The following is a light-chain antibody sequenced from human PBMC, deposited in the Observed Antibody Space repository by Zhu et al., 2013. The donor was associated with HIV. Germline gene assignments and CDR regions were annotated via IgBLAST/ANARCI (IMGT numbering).Light chain of an antibody. CDR3: MQTLQIPLT. V-gene: IGKV2-28*01. CDR2: LGS. CDR1: QSLLHSNGYNY. J-gene: IGKJ4*01. Sequence: DTVMTQSPLSLPVTPGEPASILCRSSQSLLHSNGYNYLDWYLQKPGQSPHLLIYLGSHRASGVPDRFNGSGSGTDFTLKISRVEADDVGFYFCMQTLQIPLTFGGGTKVEIK.